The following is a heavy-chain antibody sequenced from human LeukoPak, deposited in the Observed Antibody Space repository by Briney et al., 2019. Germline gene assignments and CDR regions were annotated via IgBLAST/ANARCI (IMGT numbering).Heavy chain of an antibody. D-gene: IGHD6-13*01. Sequence: GASVNVSCTASGYTFISYGISWVRQAPGQGLEWMGWISGYNGNTDYAQKFQGRVTMTTDTSTSTAYMELRSLRSDDTAVYYCARDEQLLPRWFDRWGQGTLVTVSS. CDR2: ISGYNGNT. J-gene: IGHJ5*02. CDR1: GYTFISYG. CDR3: ARDEQLLPRWFDR. V-gene: IGHV1-18*01.